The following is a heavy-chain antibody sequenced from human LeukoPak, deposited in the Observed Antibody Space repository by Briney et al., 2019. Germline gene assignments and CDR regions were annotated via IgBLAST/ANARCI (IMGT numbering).Heavy chain of an antibody. CDR1: GGSISSSSYY. V-gene: IGHV4-39*01. Sequence: SETLSLTCTVSGGSISSSSYYWGWIRQPPGKGLEWIGSIYYSGSTYYNPSLKSRVTISVDTSKNQFSLKLSSVTAADTAVYYCASFYDILTGPMIDYWGQGTLVTVSS. D-gene: IGHD3-9*01. CDR3: ASFYDILTGPMIDY. CDR2: IYYSGST. J-gene: IGHJ4*02.